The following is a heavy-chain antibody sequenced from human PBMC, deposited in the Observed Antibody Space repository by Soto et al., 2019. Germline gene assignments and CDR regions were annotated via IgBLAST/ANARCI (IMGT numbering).Heavy chain of an antibody. CDR1: GGSFSGYY. CDR3: ASRQDSGSYYFDY. CDR2: INHSGST. D-gene: IGHD1-26*01. V-gene: IGHV4-34*01. Sequence: SETLSLTCAVYGGSFSGYYWSWIRQPPGKGLEWIGEINHSGSTNYNPSLKSRVTISVDTSKNQFSLKLSSVTAADTAVYYCASRQDSGSYYFDYWGQGTLVTVSS. J-gene: IGHJ4*02.